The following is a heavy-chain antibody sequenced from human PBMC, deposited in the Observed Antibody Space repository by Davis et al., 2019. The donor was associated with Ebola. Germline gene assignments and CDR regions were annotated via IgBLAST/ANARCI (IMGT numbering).Heavy chain of an antibody. CDR3: ARGPAGDVVVTVPFDH. CDR2: ISGYSGNT. D-gene: IGHD2-21*02. Sequence: ASVKVSCKASGYTFSTYGLSWVRQAPGQGLEWMGWISGYSGNTNYAQKFQDRVTMTTDTSTTTAYMELRSLRSDDTALYYCARGPAGDVVVTVPFDHWGQGTLVTVSS. V-gene: IGHV1-18*04. J-gene: IGHJ4*02. CDR1: GYTFSTYG.